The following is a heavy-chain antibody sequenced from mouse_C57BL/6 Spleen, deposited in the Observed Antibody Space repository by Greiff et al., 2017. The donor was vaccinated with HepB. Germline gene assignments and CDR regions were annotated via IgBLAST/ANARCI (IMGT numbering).Heavy chain of an antibody. D-gene: IGHD1-1*01. CDR1: GYTFSDYE. CDR2: IDPETGGT. CDR3: TRKGTTVVDFDY. V-gene: IGHV1-15*01. J-gene: IGHJ2*01. Sequence: LVESGAELVRPGASVTLSCKASGYTFSDYEMHWVKQTPVHGLEWIGAIDPETGGTAYNQKFKGKAILTADKSSSTAYMELRSLTSEDSAVYYCTRKGTTVVDFDYWGQGTTLTVSS.